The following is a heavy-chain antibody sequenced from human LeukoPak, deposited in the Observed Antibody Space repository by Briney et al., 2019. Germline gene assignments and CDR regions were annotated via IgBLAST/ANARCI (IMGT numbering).Heavy chain of an antibody. D-gene: IGHD3-10*01. V-gene: IGHV3-23*01. CDR1: GFTFSSYA. CDR3: AEDYGSGSYYNAQAGTDAFDI. J-gene: IGHJ3*02. Sequence: GGSLRLSCAASGFTFSSYAMSWVRQAPGKGLEWVSAISGSGGSTYYADSVKGRFTISRDNSKNTLYLQMNSLRAEDTAVYYCAEDYGSGSYYNAQAGTDAFDIWGQGTMVTVSS. CDR2: ISGSGGST.